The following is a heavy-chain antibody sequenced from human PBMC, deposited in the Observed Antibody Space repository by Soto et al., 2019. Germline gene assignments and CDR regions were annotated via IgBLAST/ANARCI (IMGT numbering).Heavy chain of an antibody. D-gene: IGHD3-10*01. CDR3: ARYRPGSGALDY. CDR2: IRDKGNNYAT. J-gene: IGHJ4*02. V-gene: IGHV3-73*02. CDR1: GFIVSGFG. Sequence: EVQLVESGGGLVQPGGSLKLSCAASGFIVSGFGIHWVRQASGKGLEWVGRIRDKGNNYATTYAASMKGRFTISRDDSETTAFLQMNSLITEDTAVYCCARYRPGSGALDYWGQGTLVTVSS.